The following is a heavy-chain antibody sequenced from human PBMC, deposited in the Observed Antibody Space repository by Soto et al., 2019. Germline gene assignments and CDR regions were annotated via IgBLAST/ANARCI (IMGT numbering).Heavy chain of an antibody. J-gene: IGHJ4*02. CDR2: INAYNGNT. CDR1: GYTFTSYG. CDR3: ARDQAMAQFDY. Sequence: QVQLVQSGAEVKKPGASVKVSCKASGYTFTSYGISWEQQAPGQGLEWMGWINAYNGNTKYAQKLQGRVTMTTDTPTSTAYMELRSLRSDDTAVYYCARDQAMAQFDYWGQGTLVTVSS. V-gene: IGHV1-18*01. D-gene: IGHD5-18*01.